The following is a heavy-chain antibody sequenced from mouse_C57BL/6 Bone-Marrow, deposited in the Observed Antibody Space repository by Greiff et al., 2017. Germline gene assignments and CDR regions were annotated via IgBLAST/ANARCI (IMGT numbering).Heavy chain of an antibody. Sequence: EVKLVESGGGLVQSGRSLRLSCATSGFTFSDFYMEWVRQAPGKGLEWIAASRNKANDYTTEYSASVKGRFIVSRDTSQSILYLQMNALRAEDTAIYYCARDGLRVRGIDVWGTGTTVTVSS. CDR3: ARDGLRVRGIDV. D-gene: IGHD2-4*01. V-gene: IGHV7-1*01. CDR1: GFTFSDFY. CDR2: SRNKANDYTT. J-gene: IGHJ1*03.